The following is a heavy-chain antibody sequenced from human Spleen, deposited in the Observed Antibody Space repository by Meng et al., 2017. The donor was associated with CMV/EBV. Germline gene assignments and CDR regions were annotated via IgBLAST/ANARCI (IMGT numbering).Heavy chain of an antibody. D-gene: IGHD5-24*01. V-gene: IGHV7-4-1*02. CDR2: NGLSPGNP. Sequence: VVLVQLGVGLKQPGSSEMGFCRPSAYPFTGYAFIWVRQAPRQGPYWMGWNGLSPGNPTCDQGFTGLFVFAVGTSVSTAYLQINSHMADDTAVYYCVKDSALDGYSVLDYWGQGSLVTVSS. CDR1: AYPFTGYA. J-gene: IGHJ4*02. CDR3: VKDSALDGYSVLDY.